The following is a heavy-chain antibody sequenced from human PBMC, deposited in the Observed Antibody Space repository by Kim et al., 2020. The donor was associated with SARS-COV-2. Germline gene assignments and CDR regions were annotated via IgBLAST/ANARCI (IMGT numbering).Heavy chain of an antibody. D-gene: IGHD3-10*01. CDR1: GFSFTKYG. J-gene: IGHJ5*02. CDR3: ARDFDVADYGSPLGHH. Sequence: GGSLRLSCVASGFSFTKYGMHWVRQAPGKGLEWVGVIWSDESNEWYGDSVKGRFTISRDNSNNTVYLQMNSLRAEDTGIYFCARDFDVADYGSPLGHHWGQGTLVTVSS. V-gene: IGHV3-33*01. CDR2: IWSDESNE.